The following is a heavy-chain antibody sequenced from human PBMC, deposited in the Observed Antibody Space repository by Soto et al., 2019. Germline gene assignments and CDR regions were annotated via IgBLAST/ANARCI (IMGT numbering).Heavy chain of an antibody. CDR2: MNPERGST. D-gene: IGHD3-22*01. Sequence: QEQLVQSGAEVKKPGASVKISCKASGYTFNTYDINWVRQATGQGLEWMGWMNPERGSTGFAQSFQGRITLTRNTSLNTRYLEVSSLTNEDTAVYFCARSGGSGYYSAHYCGVDVWGPGTTVTVSS. CDR1: GYTFNTYD. CDR3: ARSGGSGYYSAHYCGVDV. J-gene: IGHJ6*02. V-gene: IGHV1-8*01.